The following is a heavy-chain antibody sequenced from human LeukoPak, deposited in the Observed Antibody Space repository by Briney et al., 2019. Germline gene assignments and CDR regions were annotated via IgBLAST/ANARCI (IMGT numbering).Heavy chain of an antibody. Sequence: ASVKVSCKVSGYTPTELSMHWVRPAPGTGREWVGGFDPEDGETIYAQKFQGRVTMTEDTSTDTAYMELSSLRSEDTAVYYCATDRRYSYAFDIWGQGTMVTVSS. D-gene: IGHD5-18*01. CDR3: ATDRRYSYAFDI. CDR2: FDPEDGET. V-gene: IGHV1-24*01. J-gene: IGHJ3*02. CDR1: GYTPTELS.